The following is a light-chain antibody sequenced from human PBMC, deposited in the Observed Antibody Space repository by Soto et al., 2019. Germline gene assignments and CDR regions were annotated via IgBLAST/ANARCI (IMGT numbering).Light chain of an antibody. V-gene: IGKV3-15*01. CDR1: QSVSSN. CDR3: QKSDSTPWT. J-gene: IGKJ1*01. Sequence: EIVMTQSPATLSVSPGGRATLSCRASQSVSSNLAWYQQKPGQAPRLLIYGASTRATGFPARFSGSGSGTEFTLTISSLQSEDFTTYYCQKSDSTPWTFGQGTKVEI. CDR2: GAS.